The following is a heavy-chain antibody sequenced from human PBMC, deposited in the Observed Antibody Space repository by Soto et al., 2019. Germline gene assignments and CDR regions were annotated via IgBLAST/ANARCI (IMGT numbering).Heavy chain of an antibody. J-gene: IGHJ4*02. V-gene: IGHV3-15*05. CDR3: AGDVPSSVSEELDY. Sequence: EVPLVESGGGLVRPGESLRLSCATSGFAFSSAWMSWVREAPGKGLEWVGGIKSKAYGETTDYAAPVKGRFTVSRDHSKNVLYMQMTSLIIEDTAVYYCAGDVPSSVSEELDYWGQGTLFTVSS. D-gene: IGHD1-26*01. CDR1: GFAFSSAW. CDR2: IKSKAYGETT.